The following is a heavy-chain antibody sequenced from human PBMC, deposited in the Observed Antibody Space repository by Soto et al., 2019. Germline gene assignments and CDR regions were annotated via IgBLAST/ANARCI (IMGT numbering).Heavy chain of an antibody. J-gene: IGHJ3*02. CDR2: ISSSSSYK. CDR1: GFTFSSYS. CDR3: AGTVTAHDAFDI. V-gene: IGHV3-21*01. D-gene: IGHD1-1*01. Sequence: GGSLRLSCAASGFTFSSYSMNWVRQAPGKGLEWVSSISSSSSYKYYADSVKGRFTISGDNAKNSLYLQMNSLRAEDTAVYYCAGTVTAHDAFDIWGQGTMVTVSS.